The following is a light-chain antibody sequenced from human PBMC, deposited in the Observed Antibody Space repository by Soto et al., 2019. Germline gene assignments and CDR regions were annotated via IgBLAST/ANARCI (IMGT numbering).Light chain of an antibody. CDR2: AAS. CDR3: QQFGGSPLFT. CDR1: QTISSSY. Sequence: EIVLTQSPGTLSLSPGERATLSCRASQTISSSYLAWYQQKPGQAPRLLIYAASTRATGIPDRFSGSRSETDLTLIINRLEPEDFAVYFCQQFGGSPLFTFGPGTKVDIK. V-gene: IGKV3-20*01. J-gene: IGKJ3*01.